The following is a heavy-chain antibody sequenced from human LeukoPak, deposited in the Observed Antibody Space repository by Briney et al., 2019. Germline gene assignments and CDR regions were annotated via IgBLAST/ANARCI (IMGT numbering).Heavy chain of an antibody. J-gene: IGHJ5*02. V-gene: IGHV4-39*02. CDR1: GGSISSGGYY. CDR3: ARELRYGDYLFWFDP. Sequence: PSETLSLTCTVSGGSISSGGYYWGWIRQPPGKGLEWIGSIYYSGSTYYNPSLKSRVTISVDTSKNQFSLKLSSVTAADTAVYYCARELRYGDYLFWFDPWGQGTLVTVSS. D-gene: IGHD4-17*01. CDR2: IYYSGST.